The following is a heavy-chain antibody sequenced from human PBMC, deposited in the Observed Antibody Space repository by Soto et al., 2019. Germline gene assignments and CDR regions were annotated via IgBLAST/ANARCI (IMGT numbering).Heavy chain of an antibody. J-gene: IGHJ3*02. D-gene: IGHD1-7*01. V-gene: IGHV1-18*01. CDR3: ARGPRSGNWNYVGYAFDI. CDR1: GYTFTSYG. CDR2: ISAYNGNT. Sequence: ASVKVSCKASGYTFTSYGISWVRQAPGQGLEWMGWISAYNGNTNYAQKLQGRVTMTTETSTSTAYMELRSLRSDDTAVYYCARGPRSGNWNYVGYAFDIWGQGTMVTVSS.